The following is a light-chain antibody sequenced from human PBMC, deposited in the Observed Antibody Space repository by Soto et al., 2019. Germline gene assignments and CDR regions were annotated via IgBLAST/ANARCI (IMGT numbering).Light chain of an antibody. CDR1: QSVTSR. CDR3: QPYSDWPRT. CDR2: YAT. V-gene: IGKV3D-15*01. J-gene: IGKJ2*01. Sequence: DIVMTQFPATLYVSPGETVTLTCRASQSVTSRLAWYQQRPGQIPRLLIHYATARAAGIPGRFSASGSGTEFTLTVSILQSEDFGVYSCQPYSDWPRTFGQGTKLEIK.